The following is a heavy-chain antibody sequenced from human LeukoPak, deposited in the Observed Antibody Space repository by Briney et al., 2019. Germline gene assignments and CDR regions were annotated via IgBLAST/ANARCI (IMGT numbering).Heavy chain of an antibody. CDR3: ARHENIIIVPTAHAFDC. Sequence: PETLSLTCTVSGGSISSSNYYWGWIRQPPGKGLEWIGSIYYSGYTYYNPSLRSRTTISVDTSKNRFSLKLSSVTAADTAVYFCARHENIIIVPTAHAFDCWGQGTLVTVSS. J-gene: IGHJ4*02. CDR1: GGSISSSNYY. D-gene: IGHD2/OR15-2a*01. CDR2: IYYSGYT. V-gene: IGHV4-39*01.